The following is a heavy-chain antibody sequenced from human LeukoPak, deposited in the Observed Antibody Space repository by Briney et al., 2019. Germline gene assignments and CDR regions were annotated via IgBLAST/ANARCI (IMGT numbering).Heavy chain of an antibody. V-gene: IGHV3-21*01. Sequence: GGSLRLSCAASGFTFSSYSMNWVRQAPGKGLEWVSSISSSSSYIYYADSVKGRFTISRDNAKNSLYLQMNSLRAEDTAVYYCARAPPSGDFDCWGQGTLVTVSS. CDR2: ISSSSSYI. D-gene: IGHD3-10*01. CDR1: GFTFSSYS. J-gene: IGHJ4*02. CDR3: ARAPPSGDFDC.